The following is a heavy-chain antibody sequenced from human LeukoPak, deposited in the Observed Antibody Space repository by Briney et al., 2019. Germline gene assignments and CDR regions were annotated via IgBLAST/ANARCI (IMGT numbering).Heavy chain of an antibody. J-gene: IGHJ4*02. CDR3: ARLTAAVVVAAN. CDR1: GCGFTSYW. V-gene: IGHV5-51*01. D-gene: IGHD2-15*01. CDR2: IYPGDSDT. Sequence: GESLKISCKGSGCGFTSYWIGWVRQMPGKGLGWMGIIYPGDSDTRYSPSFQGQVTIAADKSISTAYLQWSSLKASDTAMYYCARLTAAVVVAANWGQGTLVTVSS.